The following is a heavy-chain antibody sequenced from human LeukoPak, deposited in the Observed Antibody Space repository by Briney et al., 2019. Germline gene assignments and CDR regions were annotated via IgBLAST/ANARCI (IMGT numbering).Heavy chain of an antibody. CDR1: GGSISSYY. CDR3: ATTAAYCGGDCYPDAFDI. V-gene: IGHV4-59*08. CDR2: IYYSGST. D-gene: IGHD2-21*02. Sequence: SETLSLTCTVSGGSISSYYWSWIRQPPGKGLEWIGYIYYSGSTNYTPSLKSRVTISVDTSKNQFSLKLSSVTAADTAVYYCATTAAYCGGDCYPDAFDIWGQGTMVTVSS. J-gene: IGHJ3*02.